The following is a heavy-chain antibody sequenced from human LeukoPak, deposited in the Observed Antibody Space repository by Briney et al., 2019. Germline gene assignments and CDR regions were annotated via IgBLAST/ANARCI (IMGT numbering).Heavy chain of an antibody. CDR3: AREVAYSSGWYFDY. CDR2: IYYTGST. Sequence: PSETLSLTCTVSGGSISSVGYYWSWIRQHPGKGLEWIGYIYYTGSTYYNPSLESRVTISVDTSKNQFSLKLSSATAADTAVYYCAREVAYSSGWYFDYWGQGTLVTVSS. D-gene: IGHD6-19*01. V-gene: IGHV4-31*03. CDR1: GGSISSVGYY. J-gene: IGHJ4*02.